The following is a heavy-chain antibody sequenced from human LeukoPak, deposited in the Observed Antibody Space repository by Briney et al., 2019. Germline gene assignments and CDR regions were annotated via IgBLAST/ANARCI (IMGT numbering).Heavy chain of an antibody. D-gene: IGHD3-16*01. CDR3: AKDYGGALYFFDY. Sequence: GGSLRLSCAASGFTFSTYGVHWVRQAPGKGLEWVAFIRFDGTYEYYGDSVKGRFTISRDNSKNTLYLQMNSLRPEDTAVYYCAKDYGGALYFFDYWGQGTLVTVSS. J-gene: IGHJ4*02. CDR1: GFTFSTYG. V-gene: IGHV3-30*02. CDR2: IRFDGTYE.